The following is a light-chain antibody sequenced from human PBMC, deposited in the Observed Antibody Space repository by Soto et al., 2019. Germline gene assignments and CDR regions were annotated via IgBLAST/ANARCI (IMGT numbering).Light chain of an antibody. J-gene: IGLJ2*01. CDR2: EVS. CDR1: SSDVGGYNY. V-gene: IGLV2-8*01. CDR3: SSFGGNNHWV. Sequence: QSVLTQPPSASGSPGQSVTISCTGTSSDVGGYNYVSWYQQQPGKAPILMISEVSKRRSGVHDRFSGSKSGNTAALTVAGFQAEDEADYYCSSFGGNNHWVFGGGTKLTVL.